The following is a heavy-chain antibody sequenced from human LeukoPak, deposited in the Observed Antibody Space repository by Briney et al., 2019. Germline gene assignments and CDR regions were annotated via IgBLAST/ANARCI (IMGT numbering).Heavy chain of an antibody. D-gene: IGHD2-21*02. CDR1: GFSFTSYW. J-gene: IGHJ4*02. V-gene: IGHV3-7*03. CDR2: IKEDGSVK. Sequence: GGSLRLSCAASGFSFTSYWMSWVRKAPGKGLEWVANIKEDGSVKFYVDSVRGRFTISRDNTKNSLYLQMNGLRAEDTAMYYCARGDFNDLRYGCWGQGSLVTVSS. CDR3: ARGDFNDLRYGC.